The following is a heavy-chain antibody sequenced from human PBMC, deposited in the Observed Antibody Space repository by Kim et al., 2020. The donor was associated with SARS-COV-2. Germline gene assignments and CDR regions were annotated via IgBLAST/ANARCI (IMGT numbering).Heavy chain of an antibody. J-gene: IGHJ6*02. CDR2: IYSGGST. CDR3: ARDSSSWYNYYYYGMDV. Sequence: GGSLRLSCAASGFTVSSNYMSWVRQAPGKGLEWVSVIYSGGSTYYADSVKGRFTISRDNSKNTLYLQMNSLRAEDTAVYYCARDSSSWYNYYYYGMDVWGQGTTVTVSS. V-gene: IGHV3-66*02. CDR1: GFTVSSNY. D-gene: IGHD6-13*01.